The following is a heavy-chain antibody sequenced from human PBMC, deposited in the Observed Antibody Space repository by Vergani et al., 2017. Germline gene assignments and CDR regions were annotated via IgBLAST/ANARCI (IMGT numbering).Heavy chain of an antibody. D-gene: IGHD2-21*02. Sequence: QVQLVESAGGVVQPGGSLRLSCAASGFTFSNFGMHWIRQAPGKGLEWLAYIGNDGINTRYRDAVKGRFTVSRDNSKDILYLQMDSLRSEDTALYYCAKYLRDSTDGLPDSWCPGTLVIVSS. CDR1: GFTFSNFG. CDR2: IGNDGINT. CDR3: AKYLRDSTDGLPDS. J-gene: IGHJ4*02. V-gene: IGHV3-30*02.